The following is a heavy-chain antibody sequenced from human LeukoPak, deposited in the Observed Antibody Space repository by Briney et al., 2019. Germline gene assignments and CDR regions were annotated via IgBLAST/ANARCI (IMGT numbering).Heavy chain of an antibody. CDR2: IYYSGST. J-gene: IGHJ6*02. Sequence: SETLSLTCTVSGGSISSYYWSWIRQPPGKGLEWIGYIYYSGSTNYNPSLKSRVTISVDTSKNQFSLKLSSVTAADTAVYYCARHLGKSSSGWYGPYYYYYGMDVWGQGTTVTVSS. CDR1: GGSISSYY. CDR3: ARHLGKSSSGWYGPYYYYYGMDV. V-gene: IGHV4-59*08. D-gene: IGHD6-19*01.